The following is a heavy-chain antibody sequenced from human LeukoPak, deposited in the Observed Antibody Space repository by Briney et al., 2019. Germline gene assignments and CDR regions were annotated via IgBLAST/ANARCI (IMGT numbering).Heavy chain of an antibody. J-gene: IGHJ6*02. D-gene: IGHD4-17*01. V-gene: IGHV4-59*08. Sequence: SETLSLTCTVSGGSISSYYWSWIRQPPGKGLEWIGYIYYSGSTNYNPSLKSRVTISVDTSKNQFSLKLNSVTAADTAVYYCARHNDYGDYGRYYYGMDVWGQGTTVTVSS. CDR2: IYYSGST. CDR1: GGSISSYY. CDR3: ARHNDYGDYGRYYYGMDV.